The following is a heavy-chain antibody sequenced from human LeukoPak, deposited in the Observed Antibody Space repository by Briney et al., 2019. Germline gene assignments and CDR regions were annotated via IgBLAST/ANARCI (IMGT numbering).Heavy chain of an antibody. J-gene: IGHJ4*02. V-gene: IGHV4-61*01. CDR1: GGSFSSNNYY. D-gene: IGHD4-17*01. Sequence: SETLSLTCSVSGGSFSSNNYYWSWIRQPPGKGLEWIGYIRYSGSTNYNPSLKSRVTISIDTSKNQFSLKLSSVTAADTAVYYCARLSQAHYGDPPSDFDYWGQGTLVIVSS. CDR3: ARLSQAHYGDPPSDFDY. CDR2: IRYSGST.